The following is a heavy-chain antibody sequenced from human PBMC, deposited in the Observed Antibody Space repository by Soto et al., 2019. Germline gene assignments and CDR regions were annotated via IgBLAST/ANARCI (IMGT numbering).Heavy chain of an antibody. Sequence: SETLSLTCAVSGGSISSGGYSWSWIRQPPGKGLEWIGYIYRSGSTYYNQSLKSRVTISVDRSKNQFSLKLSSVTAADTAVYYCARVPDRWGQGTLVTVSS. D-gene: IGHD2-2*01. J-gene: IGHJ5*02. V-gene: IGHV4-30-2*01. CDR3: ARVPDR. CDR2: IYRSGST. CDR1: GGSISSGGYS.